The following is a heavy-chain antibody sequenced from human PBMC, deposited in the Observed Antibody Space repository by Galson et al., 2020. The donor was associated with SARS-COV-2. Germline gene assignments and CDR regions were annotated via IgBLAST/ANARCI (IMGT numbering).Heavy chain of an antibody. D-gene: IGHD5-18*01. J-gene: IGHJ4*02. CDR2: ISYDGSNK. CDR3: ARGRGGGYSYGGDY. CDR1: GFTFSSYA. Sequence: GESLKISCAASGFTFSSYAMHWVRQAPGKGLEWVAVISYDGSNKYYADSVKVRFTISRDNSKNTLYLQMNSLRAEDTAVYYCARGRGGGYSYGGDYWGQGTLVTVSS. V-gene: IGHV3-30*04.